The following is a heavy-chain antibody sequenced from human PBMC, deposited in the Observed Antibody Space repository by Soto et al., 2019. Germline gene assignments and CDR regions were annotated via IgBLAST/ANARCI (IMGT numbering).Heavy chain of an antibody. D-gene: IGHD2-15*01. CDR3: VKVSGYCTGGSCFSYFDY. V-gene: IGHV3-64D*06. CDR1: VFTFSHHS. Sequence: GSLRLSCSGSVFTFSHHSLYWVRQPPGKGLQCVSSISGSGGNIYYAESVKGRFTISRDNSKNTLYLQMTSLSSEDSAVYYCVKVSGYCTGGSCFSYFDYWGQGTPVTVSS. J-gene: IGHJ4*02. CDR2: ISGSGGNI.